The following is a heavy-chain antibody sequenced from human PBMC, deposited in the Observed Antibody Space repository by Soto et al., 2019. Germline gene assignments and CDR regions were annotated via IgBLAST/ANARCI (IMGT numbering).Heavy chain of an antibody. CDR3: GRDPSTINKLIGVWFAP. CDR1: GDTFGRFT. J-gene: IGHJ5*02. D-gene: IGHD4-4*01. Sequence: QIRLVQSGAEVQKPGSSVRVSCKASGDTFGRFTINWVRQAPGQGLEWMGGIKPISDITNYAQRFQGRVTFTADAPTGPVSRGLSSVRSEDRAMYSCGRDPSTINKLIGVWFAPWGQGTLVTVSS. V-gene: IGHV1-69*01. CDR2: IKPISDIT.